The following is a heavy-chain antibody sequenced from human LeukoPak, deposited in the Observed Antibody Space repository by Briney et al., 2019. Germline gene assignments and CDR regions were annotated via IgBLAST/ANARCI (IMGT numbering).Heavy chain of an antibody. V-gene: IGHV3-30*02. CDR1: GFTFNNFG. J-gene: IGHJ4*02. Sequence: PGGSLRLSCAAFGFTFNNFGMHWIRQAPGKGLEWVALVRSGGTDKYYADSVKGRFTISRDNSKNMVYLQMNSLRVEDTAVYYCAKDRDDYGDDCWGQGILVTVST. CDR3: AKDRDDYGDDC. CDR2: VRSGGTDK. D-gene: IGHD4-17*01.